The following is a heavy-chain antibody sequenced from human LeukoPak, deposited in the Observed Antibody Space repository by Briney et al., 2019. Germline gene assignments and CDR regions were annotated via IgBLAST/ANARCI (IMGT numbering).Heavy chain of an antibody. D-gene: IGHD3-10*01. Sequence: PSETLSLTCAVSGGSISSGGYSWSWIRQPPGKGLEWIGYIYHSGSTYYNPSLKSRVTISVDRSKNQFSLKLSSVTAADTAVYYCARAQWFGELNAFDIWGQGTMVTVSS. J-gene: IGHJ3*02. V-gene: IGHV4-30-2*01. CDR2: IYHSGST. CDR3: ARAQWFGELNAFDI. CDR1: GGSISSGGYS.